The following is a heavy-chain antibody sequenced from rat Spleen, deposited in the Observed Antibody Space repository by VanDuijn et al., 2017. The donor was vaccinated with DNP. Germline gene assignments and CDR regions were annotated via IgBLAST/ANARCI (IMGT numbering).Heavy chain of an antibody. J-gene: IGHJ3*01. CDR1: GFTFSDYY. CDR2: ISYNGGTP. V-gene: IGHV5-22*01. Sequence: EVQLVESGGGLVQPGRSMKLSCAVSGFTFSDYYMAWVRQAPAKGLEWVATISYNGGTPYYRDSVKGRFTLSRDNAKSTLYLQMNSLRSEDTATYFCARQELRRLYWFAYWGQGTLVTVSS. D-gene: IGHD1-11*01. CDR3: ARQELRRLYWFAY.